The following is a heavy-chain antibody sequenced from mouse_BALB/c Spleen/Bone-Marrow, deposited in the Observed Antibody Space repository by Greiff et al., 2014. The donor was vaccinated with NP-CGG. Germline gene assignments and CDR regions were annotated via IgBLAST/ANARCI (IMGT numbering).Heavy chain of an antibody. CDR1: GFNIKDYY. D-gene: IGHD2-1*01. V-gene: IGHV14-4*02. CDR2: IDPENGDT. CDR3: NVAIYYGNYFDV. J-gene: IGHJ1*01. Sequence: EVHVKQSGAELVRSGASVKLSCTASGFNIKDYYMHWVKQRPEQGLEWIGWIDPENGDTEYAPKFQGKATMTADTSSNTAYLQLSSLTSEDTAVYYCNVAIYYGNYFDVWGAGTTVTVSS.